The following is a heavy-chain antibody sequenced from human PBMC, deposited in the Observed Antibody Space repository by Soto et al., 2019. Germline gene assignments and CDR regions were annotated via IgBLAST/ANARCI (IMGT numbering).Heavy chain of an antibody. CDR3: VGGSGWVQTD. CDR1: GFTFSSYW. J-gene: IGHJ4*02. D-gene: IGHD6-19*01. Sequence: EVQLVESGGGLAQPGGSLRLSCAASGFTFSSYWMSWVRQAPGKGLKWVANIKQDGSETYYVDSLKGRVTISRDNDKNSCNLKMNSLRPETTAGYSGVGGSGWVQTDWGQGTLVTVSS. V-gene: IGHV3-7*04. CDR2: IKQDGSET.